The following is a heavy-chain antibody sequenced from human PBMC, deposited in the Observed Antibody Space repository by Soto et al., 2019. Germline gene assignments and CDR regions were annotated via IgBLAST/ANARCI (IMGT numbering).Heavy chain of an antibody. CDR3: ARGSSIAGLYYGMDV. D-gene: IGHD6-6*01. Sequence: SETLSLTCTVSGGSITNYYYSWIRQPPGKGLEWIGYIFHTGNTYYSPSLKSRVSLSVDTSQSQFSLKLSSVTAADTAVYYCARGSSIAGLYYGMDVWGQGTTVTVSS. CDR2: IFHTGNT. V-gene: IGHV4-59*01. J-gene: IGHJ6*02. CDR1: GGSITNYY.